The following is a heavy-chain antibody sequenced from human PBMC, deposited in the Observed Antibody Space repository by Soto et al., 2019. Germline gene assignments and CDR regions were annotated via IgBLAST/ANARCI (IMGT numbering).Heavy chain of an antibody. CDR2: IYYSGST. V-gene: IGHV4-39*01. CDR1: GGSISSSSYY. D-gene: IGHD3-9*01. Sequence: QLQLQESGPGLVKPSETLSLTCTVSGGSISSSSYYWGWIRQPPGKGLEWMGSIYYSGSTYYNPSLKRRVTXSXDSXKNQFSLKLSSVTAADTAVYYCASAYDILTGYYKVSNWFDPWGQGTLVTVSS. CDR3: ASAYDILTGYYKVSNWFDP. J-gene: IGHJ5*02.